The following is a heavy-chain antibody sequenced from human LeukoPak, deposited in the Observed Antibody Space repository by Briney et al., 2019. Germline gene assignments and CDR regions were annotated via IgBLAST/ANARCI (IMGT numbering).Heavy chain of an antibody. CDR3: ARRRDSGSLQHFDY. Sequence: GGSLRLSCAASGFVVSSNYMSWVRQAPGKGLEYVSVIYSDGTTKYADSVKGRFTISRDNAKNSLYLQMNSLRAEDTAVYYCARRRDSGSLQHFDYWGQGTLVTVSS. V-gene: IGHV3-53*01. CDR2: IYSDGTT. D-gene: IGHD1-26*01. CDR1: GFVVSSNY. J-gene: IGHJ4*02.